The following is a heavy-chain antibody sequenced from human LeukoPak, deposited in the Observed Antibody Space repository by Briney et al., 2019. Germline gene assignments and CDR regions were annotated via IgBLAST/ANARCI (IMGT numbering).Heavy chain of an antibody. CDR2: INPNSGGT. D-gene: IGHD3-3*01. V-gene: IGHV1-2*02. Sequence: ASVKVSCKASGYTFTGYYMHWVRQAPGQGLEWMGWINPNSGGTNYAQKFQGRVTMTRDTSISTAYMELSRLRSDDTAVYYCARGGLRITIFGVVRLGYWGQGTLVTVSS. J-gene: IGHJ4*02. CDR3: ARGGLRITIFGVVRLGY. CDR1: GYTFTGYY.